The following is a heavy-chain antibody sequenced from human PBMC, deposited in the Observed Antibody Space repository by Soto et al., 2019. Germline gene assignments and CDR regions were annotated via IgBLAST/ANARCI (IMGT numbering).Heavy chain of an antibody. D-gene: IGHD5-12*01. V-gene: IGHV3-73*01. CDR1: GFTFSGST. J-gene: IGHJ4*02. CDR3: TTSGYDTFVNY. CDR2: IRSKVNSYAT. Sequence: PGGSLRLSCAASGFTFSGSTMHWVRQASGKGLEWVGRIRSKVNSYATAYAASVKGRFTISRDDSENTAYLQMNSLKTEDTAVYYCTTSGYDTFVNYWGQGTLVTV.